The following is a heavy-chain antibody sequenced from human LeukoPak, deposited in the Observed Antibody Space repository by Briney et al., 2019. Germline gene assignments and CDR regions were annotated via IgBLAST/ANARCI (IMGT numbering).Heavy chain of an antibody. D-gene: IGHD3-3*01. CDR3: ARHFQLEPPFGVVMGSPFDP. Sequence: GESLKISCKGSGYRFTSYWIGWVRQMPGKGLEWMGITHPGDSDTRYSASFQGQVTISADKSISTAYLQWSSLKASDTAMYYCARHFQLEPPFGVVMGSPFDPWGQGTLVTVSS. CDR2: THPGDSDT. CDR1: GYRFTSYW. J-gene: IGHJ5*02. V-gene: IGHV5-51*01.